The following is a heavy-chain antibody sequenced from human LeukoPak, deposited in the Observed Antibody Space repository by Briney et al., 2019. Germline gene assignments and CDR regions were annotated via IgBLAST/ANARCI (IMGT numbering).Heavy chain of an antibody. J-gene: IGHJ5*02. CDR2: IYPGDSGT. CDR1: GYSFTTYW. V-gene: IGHV5-51*01. CDR3: ARHKASNWFDP. Sequence: GESLKISCKGSGYSFTTYWIAWVRQLPGKGLEWMGIIYPGDSGTIYSPSFQGQVTISADKSISTAYLQWSSLEASDTAIYYCARHKASNWFDPWGQGTLVTVSS.